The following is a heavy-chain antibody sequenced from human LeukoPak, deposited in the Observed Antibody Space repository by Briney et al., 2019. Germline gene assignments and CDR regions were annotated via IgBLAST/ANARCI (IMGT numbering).Heavy chain of an antibody. CDR3: ARVLSSGMVRGAVFYYYYGIDV. Sequence: GASVKVSCKASGYTFTGYYMHWVRQAPAQGLEWMGWINPNSGGTNDAQKVQGRVTMTRRTSITTAYMELSRLRSDNTAVYYCARVLSSGMVRGAVFYYYYGIDVWGQGTTVTVSS. J-gene: IGHJ6*02. V-gene: IGHV1-2*02. CDR1: GYTFTGYY. CDR2: INPNSGGT. D-gene: IGHD3-10*01.